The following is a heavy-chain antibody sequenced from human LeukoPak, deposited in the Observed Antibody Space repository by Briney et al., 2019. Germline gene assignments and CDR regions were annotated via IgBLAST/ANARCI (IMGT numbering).Heavy chain of an antibody. Sequence: GGSLRLSCAASGFTFSSYTMNWVRQAPGKGLEWVSSISTSSSYIYYADSVKGRFTISRDNAKNSLYLQMNSLRAEDTAVYYCARDYYDFWSGYLGTDYWGQGTLVTVSS. D-gene: IGHD3-3*01. CDR1: GFTFSSYT. CDR2: ISTSSSYI. CDR3: ARDYYDFWSGYLGTDY. J-gene: IGHJ4*02. V-gene: IGHV3-21*01.